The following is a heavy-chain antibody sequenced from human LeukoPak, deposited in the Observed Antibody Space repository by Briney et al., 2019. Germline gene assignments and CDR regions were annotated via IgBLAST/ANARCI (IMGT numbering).Heavy chain of an antibody. Sequence: GGSLPLPQAASGFTFSDYTMNWVRQAPGKGLEWVSSISSSSSYIYYADSVKGRFTISRDNGKNSLSLQMKSLRAEDTAVYYCVRGEYSYGPLDYYYYMDVSGKGTTVTVSS. CDR3: VRGEYSYGPLDYYYYMDV. CDR1: GFTFSDYT. V-gene: IGHV3-21*01. D-gene: IGHD5-18*01. CDR2: ISSSSSYI. J-gene: IGHJ6*03.